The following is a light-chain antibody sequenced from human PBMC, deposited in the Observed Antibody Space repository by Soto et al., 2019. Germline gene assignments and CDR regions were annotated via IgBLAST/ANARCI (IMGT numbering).Light chain of an antibody. V-gene: IGKV4-1*01. CDR1: QSVLYSSNNKNY. CDR3: QQYYSTPPT. Sequence: DIVMTQSPDSLAVSLGERATINCKSSQSVLYSSNNKNYLAWYQQKPGQPPKLLIYWASTRESGVPDRFSVSGSGTEFTLTISSMQDDDVAVYYCQQYYSTPPTFGQGTKVEIK. J-gene: IGKJ1*01. CDR2: WAS.